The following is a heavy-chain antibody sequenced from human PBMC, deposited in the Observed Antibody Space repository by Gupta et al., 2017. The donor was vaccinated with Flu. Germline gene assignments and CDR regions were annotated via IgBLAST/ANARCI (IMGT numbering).Heavy chain of an antibody. CDR2: ISSSGVP. Sequence: EVQLVEYGGGLVQPGGSLRLYCAASGCNLSGYDMSWVRQAPVKGLEWVSFISSSGVPYYTDSVKGRFTISRDNAKNSVYLQMDSLRAEDTAFYYCARGHWYSWGQGTLVTVSS. CDR3: ARGHWYS. CDR1: GCNLSGYD. V-gene: IGHV3-48*03. J-gene: IGHJ4*02.